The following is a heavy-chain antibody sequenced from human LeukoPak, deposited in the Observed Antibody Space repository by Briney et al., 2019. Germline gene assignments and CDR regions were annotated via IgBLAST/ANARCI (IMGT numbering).Heavy chain of an antibody. CDR1: GGSISTYY. CDR3: ARGLSGSYYGYFDY. Sequence: PSETLSLTCTVSGGSISTYYGNWIRQPPGKGLEWIGYIFYSGSTNYNPSLKSRVTISVDTSKKHFSLKLSSVTAADTAVYYCARGLSGSYYGYFDYWGQGTLVTVSS. J-gene: IGHJ4*02. CDR2: IFYSGST. D-gene: IGHD1-26*01. V-gene: IGHV4-59*01.